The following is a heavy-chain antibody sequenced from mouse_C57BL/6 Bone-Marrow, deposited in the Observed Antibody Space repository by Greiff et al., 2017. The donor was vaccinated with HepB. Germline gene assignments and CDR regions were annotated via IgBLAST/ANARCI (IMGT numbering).Heavy chain of an antibody. Sequence: VQLKESGTVLARPGASVKMSCKTSGYTFTSYWMHWVKQRPGQGLEWIGAIYPGNSDTSYNQKFKGKAKLTAVTSASTAYMELSSLTNEDSAVYYCTIITTVVANPYYFDYWGQGTTLTVSS. CDR2: IYPGNSDT. CDR3: TIITTVVANPYYFDY. D-gene: IGHD1-1*01. J-gene: IGHJ2*01. V-gene: IGHV1-5*01. CDR1: GYTFTSYW.